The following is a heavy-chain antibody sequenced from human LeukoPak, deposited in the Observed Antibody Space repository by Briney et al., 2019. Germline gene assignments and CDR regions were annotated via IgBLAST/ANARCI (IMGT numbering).Heavy chain of an antibody. V-gene: IGHV3-7*03. J-gene: IGHJ4*02. CDR1: GFTFGKYW. CDR3: AKFVGSGWYNFDY. CDR2: IKLDGSEK. D-gene: IGHD6-19*01. Sequence: GGSLRLSCVASGFTFGKYWMSWVRQAPGKGLEWVANIKLDGSEKNYVDSVKGRFTISRDNTKNSLYLQMNSLRAEDTAVYYCAKFVGSGWYNFDYWGQGTLVTVSS.